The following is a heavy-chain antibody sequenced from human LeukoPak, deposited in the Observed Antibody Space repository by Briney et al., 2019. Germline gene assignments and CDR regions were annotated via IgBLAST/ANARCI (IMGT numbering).Heavy chain of an antibody. D-gene: IGHD5-18*01. CDR3: ARGGYTYGGEANWFDP. Sequence: AGSLRLSCAASGFTFSNYDTAWVRQAPGKGLEWVSGISGSGVGTYYADSVKGRFTISRDNSKNTVFLQMNSLRVEDTAIYYCARGGYTYGGEANWFDPWGQGTLVTVSS. J-gene: IGHJ5*02. CDR2: ISGSGVGT. CDR1: GFTFSNYD. V-gene: IGHV3-23*01.